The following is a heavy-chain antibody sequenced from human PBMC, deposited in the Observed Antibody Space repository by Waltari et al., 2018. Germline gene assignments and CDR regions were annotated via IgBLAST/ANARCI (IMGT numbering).Heavy chain of an antibody. CDR2: IYHSGST. V-gene: IGHV4-38-2*01. CDR3: ARYSSSRAFDY. CDR1: GYSLSSGYY. Sequence: QVQLQESGPGLVKPSETLSLTCAVPGYSLSSGYYWGWIRQPPGKGLEWIGSIYHSGSTYYNPSLKSRVTISVDTSKNQFSLKLSSVTAADTAVYYCARYSSSRAFDYWGQGTLVTVSS. D-gene: IGHD6-6*01. J-gene: IGHJ4*02.